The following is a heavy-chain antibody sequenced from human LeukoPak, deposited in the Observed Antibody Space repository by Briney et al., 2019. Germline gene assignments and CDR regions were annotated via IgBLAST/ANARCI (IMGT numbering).Heavy chain of an antibody. CDR2: INPNSGGT. J-gene: IGHJ5*02. CDR3: ARDQPDIVVGGTDDP. Sequence: ASVKVSCKASGYTFTGYYMHWVRQAPGQGLAWMGWINPNSGGTNYAQKFQGRVTMTRDTSISTAYMELSRLRSDDTAVYYCARDQPDIVVGGTDDPWGQGTLVTVSS. CDR1: GYTFTGYY. D-gene: IGHD2-15*01. V-gene: IGHV1-2*02.